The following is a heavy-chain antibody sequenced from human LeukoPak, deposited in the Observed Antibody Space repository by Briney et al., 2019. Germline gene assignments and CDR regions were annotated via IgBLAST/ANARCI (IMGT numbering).Heavy chain of an antibody. V-gene: IGHV3-48*04. Sequence: GGSLRLSCAASGFTFSSYAMSWVRQAPGKGLEWVSYISSSSSTIYYADSVKGRFTISRDNAKNSLYLQMNSLRAEDTAVYYCASGYCSTTSCYVNPYLDYWGQGTLVTVSS. CDR2: ISSSSSTI. D-gene: IGHD2-2*03. CDR1: GFTFSSYA. J-gene: IGHJ4*02. CDR3: ASGYCSTTSCYVNPYLDY.